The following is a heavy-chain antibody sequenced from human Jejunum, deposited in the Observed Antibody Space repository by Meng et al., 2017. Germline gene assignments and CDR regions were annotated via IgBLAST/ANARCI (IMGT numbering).Heavy chain of an antibody. CDR1: EFTFSSYA. D-gene: IGHD2-8*01. J-gene: IGHJ4*02. V-gene: IGHV3-23*01. Sequence: GASLKISCAASEFTFSSYAVNWVRQAPGKGLEWVSGITPSGDRPIYADSVKGRFTVSRANSKNTVYLQMNSLRADDTAVYYCAKRYCSDGACCGFDNWGQGTLVTVSS. CDR2: ITPSGDRP. CDR3: AKRYCSDGACCGFDN.